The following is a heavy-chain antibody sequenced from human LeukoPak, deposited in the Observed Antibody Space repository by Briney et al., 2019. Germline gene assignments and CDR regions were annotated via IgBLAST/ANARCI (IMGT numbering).Heavy chain of an antibody. D-gene: IGHD1-20*01. CDR2: IRYDGSNK. CDR1: GFTVSSNY. CDR3: AKGSPNWTYYFDY. J-gene: IGHJ4*02. Sequence: GGSLRLSCAASGFTVSSNYMSWVRQAPGKGLEWVAFIRYDGSNKYYADSMKGRFTISRDNSKSTLYLQMNSLRAEDTAVYYCAKGSPNWTYYFDYWGQGTLVTVSS. V-gene: IGHV3-30*02.